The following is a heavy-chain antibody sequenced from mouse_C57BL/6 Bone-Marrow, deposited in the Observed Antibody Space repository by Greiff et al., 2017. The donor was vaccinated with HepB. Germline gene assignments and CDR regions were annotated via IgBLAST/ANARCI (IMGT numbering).Heavy chain of an antibody. Sequence: VQLQQPGAEFVKPGASVKLSCKASGYTFTSYWMQWVKQRPGQGLEWIGEIDPSDSYINYNQKFKGKATLTVDTSSSTAYMQLSSLTSEDSAVYYGARRASLLSWFAYWGQGTLVTVSA. CDR2: IDPSDSYI. V-gene: IGHV1-50*01. D-gene: IGHD3-1*01. CDR3: ARRASLLSWFAY. J-gene: IGHJ3*01. CDR1: GYTFTSYW.